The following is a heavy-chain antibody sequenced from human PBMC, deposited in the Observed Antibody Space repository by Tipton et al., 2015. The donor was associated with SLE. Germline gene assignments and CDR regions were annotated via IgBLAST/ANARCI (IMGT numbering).Heavy chain of an antibody. D-gene: IGHD6-25*01. Sequence: APGKGLEWVSVIYSGGSTYYADSVKGRFTISRHNSKNTLYLQMNSLRAEDTAVYYCARDRAAQYYSYYYMDVWGKGTTVTISS. CDR3: ARDRAAQYYSYYYMDV. V-gene: IGHV3-53*04. CDR2: IYSGGST. J-gene: IGHJ6*03.